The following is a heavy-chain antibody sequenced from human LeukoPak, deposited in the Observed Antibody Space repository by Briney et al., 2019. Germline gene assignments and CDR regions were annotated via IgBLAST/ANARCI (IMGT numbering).Heavy chain of an antibody. V-gene: IGHV3-7*01. J-gene: IGHJ3*02. D-gene: IGHD1-1*01. CDR3: ARDRGTAETFDI. CDR1: GFTFSSYA. Sequence: PGGSLRLSCAASGFTFSSYAMSWVRQAPGKGLEWVASIKQDGSEKYFVDSVKGRFTISRDNAKNSLYLQMSSLAAEDTAVYYCARDRGTAETFDIWGQGTLVTVSS. CDR2: IKQDGSEK.